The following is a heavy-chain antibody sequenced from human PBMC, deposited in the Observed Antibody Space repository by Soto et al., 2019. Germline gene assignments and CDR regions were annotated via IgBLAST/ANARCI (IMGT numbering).Heavy chain of an antibody. D-gene: IGHD2-21*02. V-gene: IGHV1-69*13. CDR1: GGTFSSYA. CDR2: IIPIFGTA. J-gene: IGHJ4*02. Sequence: SVKVSCKASGGTFSSYAISWVRQAPGQGLEWMGGIIPIFGTANYAQKFQGRVTITADESTSTAYMELSSRGSEDTAVYYCARGQVGGDGPFYNWGQGTLVTVSS. CDR3: ARGQVGGDGPFYN.